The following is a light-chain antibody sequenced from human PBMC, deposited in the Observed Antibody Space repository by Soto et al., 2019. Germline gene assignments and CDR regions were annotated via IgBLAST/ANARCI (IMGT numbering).Light chain of an antibody. CDR1: QSVSSY. Sequence: EIVLTQSPATLSLSPGERATLSCRASQSVSSYLAWYQQKPGQAPRLLIYDASNRATGIPARFSGSGSGTDFTLTISSLEPEDFAVYYCQQRSNWPPIFTFGPVTTVDIK. J-gene: IGKJ3*01. CDR3: QQRSNWPPIFT. CDR2: DAS. V-gene: IGKV3-11*01.